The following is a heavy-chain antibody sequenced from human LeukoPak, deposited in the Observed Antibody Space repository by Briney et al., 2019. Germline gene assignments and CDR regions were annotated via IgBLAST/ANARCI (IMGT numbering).Heavy chain of an antibody. V-gene: IGHV4-59*01. J-gene: IGHJ6*03. CDR3: ARVRRYSSGGHYYYYYMDV. CDR1: GGSISSYY. CDR2: IYYGGST. Sequence: SETLSLTCTVSGGSISSYYWSWIRQPPGKGLEWIGYIYYGGSTNYNPSLKSRVTISVDTSKNQFSLKLSSVTAADTAVYYCARVRRYSSGGHYYYYYMDVWGKGTTVTVSS. D-gene: IGHD5-18*01.